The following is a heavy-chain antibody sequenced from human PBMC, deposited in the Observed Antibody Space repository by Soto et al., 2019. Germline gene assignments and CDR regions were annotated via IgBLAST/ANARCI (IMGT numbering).Heavy chain of an antibody. Sequence: GGSLRLSCVASGFSFSRFWMHWVRRVPGKGLVWVSRITGDGAITTYADSVRGRFTISRDNAKSTVYLQMDSLRAEDTAVYYCATLNSFGSDYWGQGTPVTV. CDR3: ATLNSFGSDY. CDR2: ITGDGAIT. D-gene: IGHD5-18*01. J-gene: IGHJ4*02. V-gene: IGHV3-74*01. CDR1: GFSFSRFW.